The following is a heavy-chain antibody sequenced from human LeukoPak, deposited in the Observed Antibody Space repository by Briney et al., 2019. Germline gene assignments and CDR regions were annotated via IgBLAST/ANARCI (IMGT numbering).Heavy chain of an antibody. CDR1: GGSISSYY. CDR3: ARGILGYCSGGSCYFRFDP. J-gene: IGHJ5*02. Sequence: SETLSLTCTVSGGSISSYYWSWIRQPAGKGLEWIGRIYTSGSTNYNPSLKSRVTMSVDTSKHQFSLKLSSVTAADTAVYYCARGILGYCSGGSCYFRFDPWGQGTLVTVSS. D-gene: IGHD2-15*01. V-gene: IGHV4-4*07. CDR2: IYTSGST.